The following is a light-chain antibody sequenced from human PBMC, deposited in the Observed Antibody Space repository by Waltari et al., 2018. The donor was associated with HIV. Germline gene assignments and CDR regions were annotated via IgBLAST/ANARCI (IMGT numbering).Light chain of an antibody. Sequence: QSVLTQPPSTSGTPGQRVTISCSGSSSNIGSNTVNWSQHLPGTAPKLLIYGNNQRPSGVPDRFSGSKSGTSASLAISGLQSEDEADYYCAAWDDSLNGLWVFGGGTKLTVL. CDR3: AAWDDSLNGLWV. J-gene: IGLJ3*02. V-gene: IGLV1-44*01. CDR2: GNN. CDR1: SSNIGSNT.